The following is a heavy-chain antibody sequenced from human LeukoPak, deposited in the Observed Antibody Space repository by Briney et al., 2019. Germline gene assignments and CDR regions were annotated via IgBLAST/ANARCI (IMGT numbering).Heavy chain of an antibody. CDR1: GGSISSYY. CDR2: IYYSGST. Sequence: SETLSLTCTVSGGSISSYYWSWIRQPPGKGLEWIGYIYYSGSTNYNPSLKSRVSISVDTSKNQFSLKLSSVTAADTAVYYCARHLHSTYYYDSSGYFSFDYWGQGTLVTVSS. J-gene: IGHJ4*02. CDR3: ARHLHSTYYYDSSGYFSFDY. D-gene: IGHD3-22*01. V-gene: IGHV4-59*08.